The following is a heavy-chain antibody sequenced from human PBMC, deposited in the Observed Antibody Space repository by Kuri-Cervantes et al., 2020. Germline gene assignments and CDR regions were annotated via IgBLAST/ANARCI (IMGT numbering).Heavy chain of an antibody. CDR2: IYPGDSDT. Sequence: GGSLRLSCKGSGYSFTSYWIGWVRQMPGKGLEWMGIIYPGDSDTRYSPSFQGQVTISADKSISTAYLQWSGLKAADSAMYYCARHGGGNSAHDYDYWGQGTLVTVSS. CDR1: GYSFTSYW. V-gene: IGHV5-51*01. J-gene: IGHJ4*02. CDR3: ARHGGGNSAHDYDY. D-gene: IGHD5-12*01.